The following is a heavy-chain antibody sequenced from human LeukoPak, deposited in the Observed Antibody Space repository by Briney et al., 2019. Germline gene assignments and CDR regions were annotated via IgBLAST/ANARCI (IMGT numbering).Heavy chain of an antibody. CDR3: AREVRDGYSIYYFDY. Sequence: GASVKVSCKASGGTFSSYAISWVRQAPGQGLEWMGEIIPIFGTANYAQKFQGRVTITTDESTSTAYMELSSLRSEDTAVYYCAREVRDGYSIYYFDYWGQGTLVTVSS. V-gene: IGHV1-69*05. CDR2: IIPIFGTA. J-gene: IGHJ4*02. D-gene: IGHD5-24*01. CDR1: GGTFSSYA.